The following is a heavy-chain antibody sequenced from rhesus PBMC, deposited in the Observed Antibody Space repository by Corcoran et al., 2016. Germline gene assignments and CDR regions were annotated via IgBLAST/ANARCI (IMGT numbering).Heavy chain of an antibody. Sequence: QVQLQQWGEGLVKPSETLSLTCAVYGGSISGYYYWSWIRQPPGKGLEWIGYIYGNSASTNYNPSLKNRGTISKDTSKNQFSLKLSSVTAADTAVYYCARLVYRGGFDYWGQGVLVTVSS. CDR1: GGSISGYYY. D-gene: IGHD5-24*01. CDR3: ARLVYRGGFDY. CDR2: IYGNSAST. V-gene: IGHV4-73*01. J-gene: IGHJ4*01.